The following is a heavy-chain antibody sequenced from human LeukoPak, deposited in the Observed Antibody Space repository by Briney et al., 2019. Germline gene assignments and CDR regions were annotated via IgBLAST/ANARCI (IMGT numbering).Heavy chain of an antibody. CDR2: IYTSGST. D-gene: IGHD1-14*01. Sequence: PSQTLSLTCTVSGGSISSGSYYWSWIRQPAGKGLEWIGRIYTSGSTNYNPSLKSRVTISVDTSKNQFSLKLSSVTAADTAVYYCAREIITPEPRGMDVWGQGTTVTVSS. V-gene: IGHV4-61*02. J-gene: IGHJ6*02. CDR1: GGSISSGSYY. CDR3: AREIITPEPRGMDV.